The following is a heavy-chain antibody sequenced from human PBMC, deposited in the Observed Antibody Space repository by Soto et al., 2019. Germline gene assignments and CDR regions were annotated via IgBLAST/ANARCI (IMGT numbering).Heavy chain of an antibody. CDR1: GGSISSGGYY. CDR3: ARVKLAGRGGFDY. Sequence: PSETLSLTCTVSGGSISSGGYYWSWIRHHPGKGLEWIGYIFYSGSTFYSPSLKSRVTISVDTARNQFSLNLRSVTAADTAVYYCARVKLAGRGGFDYWGLGTLVTVSS. J-gene: IGHJ4*02. V-gene: IGHV4-31*03. D-gene: IGHD2-15*01. CDR2: IFYSGST.